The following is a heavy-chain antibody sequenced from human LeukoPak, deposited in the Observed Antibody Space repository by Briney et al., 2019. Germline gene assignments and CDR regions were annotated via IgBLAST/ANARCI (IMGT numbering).Heavy chain of an antibody. V-gene: IGHV3-9*03. J-gene: IGHJ4*02. Sequence: GTSLRLSCAASGFTFDGYPMHWVRQAPAKGVEWVSGFTANSGKLDYADSVKGRFVISRDNPKNSLFLRLNNVRAEDMALYYCARESTSTYGARLYSFDCWGQGTQVTVSS. CDR3: ARESTSTYGARLYSFDC. D-gene: IGHD2-8*01. CDR2: FTANSGKL. CDR1: GFTFDGYP.